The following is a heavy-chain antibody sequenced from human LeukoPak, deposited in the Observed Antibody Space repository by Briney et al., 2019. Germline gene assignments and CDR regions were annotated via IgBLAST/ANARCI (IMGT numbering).Heavy chain of an antibody. Sequence: PGGSLRLSCAASGFTFSSYGMHWVRQAPGKGLEWVAVIWYDGSNKYYADSVKGRFTISRDNSKNTLFLQMNSLRAEDTAVYYCARDMGIGELFLDYWGQGTLVTVSS. CDR3: ARDMGIGELFLDY. CDR2: IWYDGSNK. CDR1: GFTFSSYG. J-gene: IGHJ4*02. V-gene: IGHV3-33*01. D-gene: IGHD3-10*01.